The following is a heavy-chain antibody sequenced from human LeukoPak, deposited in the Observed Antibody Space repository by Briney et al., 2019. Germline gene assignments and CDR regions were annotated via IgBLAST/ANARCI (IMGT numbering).Heavy chain of an antibody. CDR3: ARTTTVTAYRFDY. CDR1: GGSISSSSYY. Sequence: SETLSLTCTVSGGSISSSSYYWGWIRQPPGKGLEWIVSIYYSGSTYYNPSLKSRVTISVDTSKNQFSLKLSSVTAADTAVYYCARTTTVTAYRFDYWGQGTLVTVSS. J-gene: IGHJ4*02. CDR2: IYYSGST. D-gene: IGHD4-17*01. V-gene: IGHV4-39*07.